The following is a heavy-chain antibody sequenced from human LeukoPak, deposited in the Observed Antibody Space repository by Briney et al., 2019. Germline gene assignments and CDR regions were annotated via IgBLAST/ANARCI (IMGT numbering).Heavy chain of an antibody. D-gene: IGHD5/OR15-5a*01. V-gene: IGHV4-31*03. CDR3: ANSLPTVSTRNYFDY. CDR1: DDSISRRGYY. Sequence: PSETLSLTCSVSDDSISRRGYYWSWIRQRPGMGLEWMGYIYYNGRSGSTYYNLALKSRVTMSIDTGEKHFSLRLTSVTAADTAVYYCANSLPTVSTRNYFDYWGQGTLVIVSS. CDR2: IYYNGRSGST. J-gene: IGHJ4*02.